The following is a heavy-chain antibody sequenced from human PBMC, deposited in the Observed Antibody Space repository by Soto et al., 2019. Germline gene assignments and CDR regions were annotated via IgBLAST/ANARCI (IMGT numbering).Heavy chain of an antibody. Sequence: ASVQVSRKASGYTSTSHDINWVRKATGQGREWMGGMNPSSGNTGYAKKSQGRVTMTRNNDISTAYMELSILRSKDTAVYYCARVMRQWLVLLSGFDPWGQVSLVSVAS. CDR1: GYTSTSHD. CDR3: ARVMRQWLVLLSGFDP. V-gene: IGHV1-8*01. D-gene: IGHD6-19*01. J-gene: IGHJ5*02. CDR2: MNPSSGNT.